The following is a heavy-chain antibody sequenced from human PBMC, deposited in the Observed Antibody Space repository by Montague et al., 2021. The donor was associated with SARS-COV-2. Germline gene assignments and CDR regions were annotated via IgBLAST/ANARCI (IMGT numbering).Heavy chain of an antibody. V-gene: IGHV4-61*02. D-gene: IGHD4-17*01. CDR3: ARGYGDYSYYYGLDV. CDR2: INSSGST. Sequence: TLSLTCTVSGGSIRSGSYCWSWIRQPDGKGLEWIGRINSSGSTNYNPSLESRVTVSVDTSKNQLSLKVSSVTAADTAVYECARGYGDYSYYYGLDVWGQGTTVTVSS. J-gene: IGHJ6*02. CDR1: GGSIRSGSYC.